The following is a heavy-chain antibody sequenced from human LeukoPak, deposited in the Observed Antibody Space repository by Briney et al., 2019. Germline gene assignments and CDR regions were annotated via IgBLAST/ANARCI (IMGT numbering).Heavy chain of an antibody. CDR1: GFTFSSYS. Sequence: GGSLRLSCAASGFTFSSYSMNWVRQAPGKGLEWVSSISSSGSTIYYADSVKGRFTISRDNAKNSLYLQMNSLRAEDTAVYYCARDSLTMVRGVTTYYFDYWGQGTLVTVSS. J-gene: IGHJ4*02. CDR3: ARDSLTMVRGVTTYYFDY. CDR2: ISSSGSTI. V-gene: IGHV3-48*04. D-gene: IGHD3-10*01.